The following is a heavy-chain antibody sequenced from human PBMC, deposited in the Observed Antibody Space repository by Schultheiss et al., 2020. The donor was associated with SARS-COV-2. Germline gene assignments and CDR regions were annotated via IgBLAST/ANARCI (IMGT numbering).Heavy chain of an antibody. D-gene: IGHD6-13*01. CDR1: GYTFTSYY. CDR3: ARDPSSSWYLDWFDP. J-gene: IGHJ5*02. CDR2: INPSGGST. V-gene: IGHV1-46*01. Sequence: ASVKVSCKASGYTFTSYYMHWVRQAPGQGLEWMGIINPSGGSTSYAQKFQGRVTMTRDTSTSTVYMELSSLRSEDTAVYYCARDPSSSWYLDWFDPWGQGTLVTVSS.